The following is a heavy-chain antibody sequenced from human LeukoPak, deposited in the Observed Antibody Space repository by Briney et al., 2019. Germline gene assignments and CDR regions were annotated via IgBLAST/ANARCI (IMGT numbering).Heavy chain of an antibody. Sequence: GGSLRLSCAASGFTFSSYWMSWVRQAPGKGLEWVANIKQDGREKYYVDSVKGRFTISRDNAKNSLFLQMNSLRAEDTAVYYCARIDYYESSGFLPPGGFDNWGQGTLVTVSS. V-gene: IGHV3-7*01. CDR2: IKQDGREK. CDR3: ARIDYYESSGFLPPGGFDN. J-gene: IGHJ4*02. CDR1: GFTFSSYW. D-gene: IGHD3-22*01.